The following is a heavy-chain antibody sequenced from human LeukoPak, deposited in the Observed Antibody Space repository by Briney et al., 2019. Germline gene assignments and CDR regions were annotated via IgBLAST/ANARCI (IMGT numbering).Heavy chain of an antibody. Sequence: ASVKVSCKASGYTFTSYGISWVRQAPGQGLEWMGWITAYNGNTNYAQKLQGRVTMTPDTSTSTAYMELRSLRSDDTAVYYCARDTRITMVRGNYYYYMDVWGKGTTVTISS. D-gene: IGHD3-10*01. CDR1: GYTFTSYG. V-gene: IGHV1-18*01. J-gene: IGHJ6*03. CDR3: ARDTRITMVRGNYYYYMDV. CDR2: ITAYNGNT.